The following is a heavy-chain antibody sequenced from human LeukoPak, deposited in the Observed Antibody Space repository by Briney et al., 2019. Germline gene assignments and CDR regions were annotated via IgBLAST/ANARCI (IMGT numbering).Heavy chain of an antibody. CDR2: IYWNDDK. Sequence: SGPTLVNPTQTLTLTCTFSGFSLSAIGMSVSWIRQPPGKALEWLALIYWNDDKRYSPSLKSRLTITKDTSKNQVVLTMTNMDPVDTATYYCAHSDYYYYYMDVWGKGTTVTVSS. CDR3: AHSDYYYYYMDV. V-gene: IGHV2-5*08. J-gene: IGHJ6*03. CDR1: GFSLSAIGMS.